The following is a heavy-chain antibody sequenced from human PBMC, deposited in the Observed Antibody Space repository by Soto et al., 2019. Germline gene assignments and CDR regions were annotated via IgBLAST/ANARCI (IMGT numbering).Heavy chain of an antibody. D-gene: IGHD3-16*01. J-gene: IGHJ6*03. CDR2: IYYSGST. V-gene: IGHV4-59*01. CDR1: GGSISSYY. CDR3: ARGFGGVLFHYYMDV. Sequence: SETLSLTCTVSGGSISSYYWSWIRQPPGKGLEWIGYIYYSGSTNYNPSLKSRVTISVDTSKNQFSLKLSSVTAADTAVYYCARGFGGVLFHYYMDVWGKGTTVTVSS.